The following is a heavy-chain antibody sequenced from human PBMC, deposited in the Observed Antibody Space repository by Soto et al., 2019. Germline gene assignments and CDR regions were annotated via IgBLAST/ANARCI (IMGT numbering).Heavy chain of an antibody. Sequence: VASVKVSCKASGYTFTSYAMHWVRQAPGQRLEWMGWINAGNGNTKYSQKFQGRVTITRDTSASTAYMKLSSLRSEDTAVYYCARSIVVVTALDYWGQGTLVTVSS. CDR2: INAGNGNT. V-gene: IGHV1-3*01. CDR1: GYTFTSYA. CDR3: ARSIVVVTALDY. D-gene: IGHD2-21*02. J-gene: IGHJ4*02.